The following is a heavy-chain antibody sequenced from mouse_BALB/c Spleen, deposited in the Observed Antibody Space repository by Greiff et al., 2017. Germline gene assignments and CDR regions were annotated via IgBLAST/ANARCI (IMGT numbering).Heavy chain of an antibody. V-gene: IGHV5-17*02. CDR3: ARDYGSSYEFAY. CDR2: ISSGSSTI. D-gene: IGHD1-1*01. CDR1: GFTFSSFG. Sequence: EVMLVESGGGLVQPGGSRKLSCAASGFTFSSFGMHWVRQAPEKGLEWVAYISSGSSTIYYADTVKGRFTISRDNPKNTLFLQMTSLRSEDTAMYYCARDYGSSYEFAYWGQGTLVTVSA. J-gene: IGHJ3*01.